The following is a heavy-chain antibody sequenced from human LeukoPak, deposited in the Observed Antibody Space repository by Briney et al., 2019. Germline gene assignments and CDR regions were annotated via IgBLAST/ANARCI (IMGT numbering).Heavy chain of an antibody. CDR3: ARGINSSSAFDI. V-gene: IGHV3-48*03. CDR1: GFTFSSYE. Sequence: GGSLRLSCAASGFTFSSYEMNWVRQAPGKGLEWVSYISSSGSTIYYADSVKGRFTISRDNANNSLYLQMNSLRAEDTAVYYCARGINSSSAFDIWGQGTMVTVSS. J-gene: IGHJ3*02. D-gene: IGHD5-18*01. CDR2: ISSSGSTI.